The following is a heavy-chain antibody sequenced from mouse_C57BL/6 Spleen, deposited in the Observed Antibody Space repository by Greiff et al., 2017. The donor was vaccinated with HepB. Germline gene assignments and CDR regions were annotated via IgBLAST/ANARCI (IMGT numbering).Heavy chain of an antibody. Sequence: QVQLQQPGAELVMPGASVKLSCKASGYTFTSYWMHWVKQRPGQGLEWIGEIDPSDSYTNYNQKFKGKSTLTVDKSSSTAYMQLSSRTSEDSAVYYCARGDGSSPLDYWGQGTTLTVSS. V-gene: IGHV1-69*01. CDR2: IDPSDSYT. J-gene: IGHJ2*01. CDR3: ARGDGSSPLDY. D-gene: IGHD1-1*01. CDR1: GYTFTSYW.